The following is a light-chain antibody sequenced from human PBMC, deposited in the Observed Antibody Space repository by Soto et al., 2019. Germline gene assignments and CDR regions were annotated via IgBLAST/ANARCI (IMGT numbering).Light chain of an antibody. Sequence: DLQMTQSPSSLSASVGDRVTITCRASQSISNHLNWYQQKPGKAPKLLIYTASSLQGGVPSRFSGSGSGTDFTLTISSLQPEDFATYYCQQSHSTLTFGAGTNVEIK. J-gene: IGKJ4*01. CDR3: QQSHSTLT. V-gene: IGKV1-39*01. CDR2: TAS. CDR1: QSISNH.